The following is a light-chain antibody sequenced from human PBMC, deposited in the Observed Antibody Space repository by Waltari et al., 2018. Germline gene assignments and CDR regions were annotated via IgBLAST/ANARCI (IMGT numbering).Light chain of an antibody. Sequence: EIVMTPSPATLSVSPGEGATLSCRASQSVSSNLAWYQHKPGQAPRLLIYGASTRATGIPARFSGSGSGTEFTLTISSLQSEDFAFYYCQQYNNWPPEDTFGQGTKLEIK. V-gene: IGKV3-15*01. CDR2: GAS. CDR3: QQYNNWPPEDT. J-gene: IGKJ2*01. CDR1: QSVSSN.